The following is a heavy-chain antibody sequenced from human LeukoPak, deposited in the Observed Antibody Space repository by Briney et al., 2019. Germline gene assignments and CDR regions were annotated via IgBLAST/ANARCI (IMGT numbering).Heavy chain of an antibody. D-gene: IGHD5-12*01. CDR2: IRYDGSNK. J-gene: IGHJ4*02. V-gene: IGHV3-30*02. CDR3: AKDRSWASGYNHPGY. CDR1: GFTFGSYG. Sequence: GGSLRLSCAASGFTFGSYGMHWVRQAPGKGLEWVAFIRYDGSNKYYADSVKGRFTISRDNSKNTLYLQMNSLRAEDTAVYYCAKDRSWASGYNHPGYWGQGTLVTVSS.